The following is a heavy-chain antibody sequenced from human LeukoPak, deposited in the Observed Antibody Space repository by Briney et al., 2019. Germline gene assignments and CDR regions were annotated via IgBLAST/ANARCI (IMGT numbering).Heavy chain of an antibody. CDR2: IKQDGSEK. Sequence: GGSLRLSCAASGFPFSSFWMSWPRQAPGRGPEWVANIKQDGSEKYYVDSVKGRFTVSRDNAKNSLYLQMNSLRAEDTAVYYCARDFAYERFDYWGQGTLVTVSS. CDR1: GFPFSSFW. J-gene: IGHJ4*02. V-gene: IGHV3-7*01. CDR3: ARDFAYERFDY. D-gene: IGHD3-3*01.